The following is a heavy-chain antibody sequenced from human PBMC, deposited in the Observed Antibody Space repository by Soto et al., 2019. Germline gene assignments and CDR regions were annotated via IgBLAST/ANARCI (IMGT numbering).Heavy chain of an antibody. V-gene: IGHV3-30*18. CDR3: AKDRRIAASYYYYGMDV. D-gene: IGHD6-25*01. Sequence: LRLSCAASGFTFSSYGMHWVRQAPGKGLEWVAVISYDGSNKYYADSVKGRFTISRDNSKNTLYLQMNSLRAEDTAVYYCAKDRRIAASYYYYGMDVWGQGTTVTVSS. J-gene: IGHJ6*02. CDR2: ISYDGSNK. CDR1: GFTFSSYG.